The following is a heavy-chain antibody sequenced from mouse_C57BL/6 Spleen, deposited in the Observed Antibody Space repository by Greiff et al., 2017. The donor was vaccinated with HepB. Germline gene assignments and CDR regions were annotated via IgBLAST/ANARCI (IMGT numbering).Heavy chain of an antibody. J-gene: IGHJ3*01. CDR1: GFTFSDYG. CDR2: ISSGSSTI. D-gene: IGHD2-2*01. Sequence: EVKLVESGGGLVKPGGSLKLSCAASGFTFSDYGMHWVRQAPEKGLEWVAYISSGSSTIYYADTVKGRFTISRDNAKNTLFLQMTSLRSEDTAMYYCARWGVTRGFACWGQGTLVTVSA. V-gene: IGHV5-17*01. CDR3: ARWGVTRGFAC.